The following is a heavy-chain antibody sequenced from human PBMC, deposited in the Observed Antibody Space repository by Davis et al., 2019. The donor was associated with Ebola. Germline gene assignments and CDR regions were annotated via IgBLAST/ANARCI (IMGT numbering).Heavy chain of an antibody. J-gene: IGHJ4*02. CDR1: GYSFIHYW. CDR2: IYPGDSDT. V-gene: IGHV5-51*01. Sequence: GESLKISCKGSGYSFIHYWIGWVRQMPGKGLEWMGIIYPGDSDTRYSPSFEGQVTISVDRSISTAYLQWSSLKASDTAMYYCARQESLYGSSDYWGQGTLVIVFS. D-gene: IGHD2/OR15-2a*01. CDR3: ARQESLYGSSDY.